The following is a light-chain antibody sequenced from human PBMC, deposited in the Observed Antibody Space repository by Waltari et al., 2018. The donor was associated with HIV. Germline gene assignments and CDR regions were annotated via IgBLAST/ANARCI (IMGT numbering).Light chain of an antibody. CDR1: SSNIGSNY. Sequence: QSVLTQPPSATGTPGQRVTISCSGSSSNIGSNYVHWYQQLPGTTPNLLIYRNNQRPSGVPGRVSASKSGTSAALAIRGLRSEDEGDYYCAAWDDSLGGRGLFGGGTRLTVL. V-gene: IGLV1-47*01. CDR3: AAWDDSLGGRGL. CDR2: RNN. J-gene: IGLJ3*02.